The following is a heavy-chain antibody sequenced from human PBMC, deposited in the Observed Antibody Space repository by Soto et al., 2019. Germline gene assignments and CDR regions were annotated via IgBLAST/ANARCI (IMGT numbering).Heavy chain of an antibody. CDR2: INPSGGST. CDR3: ARHIAVPRTRGFDY. Sequence: ASVKVSCKASGYTFTSYYMHWVRQAPGQGLEWMGIINPSGGSTSYAQKFQGRVTMTRDTSTSTVYMELTAADSAIYYCARHIAVPRTRGFDYWGQGNLVTVSS. D-gene: IGHD6-19*01. J-gene: IGHJ4*02. V-gene: IGHV1-46*01. CDR1: GYTFTSYY.